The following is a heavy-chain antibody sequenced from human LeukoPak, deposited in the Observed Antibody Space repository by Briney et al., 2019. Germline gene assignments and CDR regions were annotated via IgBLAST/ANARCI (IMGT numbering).Heavy chain of an antibody. D-gene: IGHD3-9*01. CDR3: ARVERYRFDP. CDR1: GFTVSSNS. J-gene: IGHJ5*02. CDR2: IYSAGST. Sequence: GGSLRLSCAASGFTVSSNSMSWVRQAPGKGLEWVSFIYSAGSTYYADSVKGRFTISRDNSKNTLYLQMNSLRAEDTAVYYCARVERYRFDPWGQGTLVTVSP. V-gene: IGHV3-53*01.